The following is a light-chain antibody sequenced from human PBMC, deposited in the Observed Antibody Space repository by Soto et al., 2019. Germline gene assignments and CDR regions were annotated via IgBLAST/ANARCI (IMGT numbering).Light chain of an antibody. CDR1: QSVYKNF. CDR3: QQYGNSPPT. Sequence: EIVLTQSPGTLSLSPGERATLSCRASQSVYKNFLAWYQQKPGQAPRLLISGASHRASGIPDRFSGSGSGTDFSLSIDRLEPADFAVYFCQQYGNSPPTCGRGTKV. V-gene: IGKV3-20*01. J-gene: IGKJ4*01. CDR2: GAS.